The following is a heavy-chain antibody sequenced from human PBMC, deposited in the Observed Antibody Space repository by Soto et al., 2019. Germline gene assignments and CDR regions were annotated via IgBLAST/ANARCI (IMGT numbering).Heavy chain of an antibody. V-gene: IGHV4-34*01. Sequence: PSETLSLTCAVYGGSFSGYYWSWIRQPPGKGLEWIGEINHSGSTNYNPSLKSRVTISVDTSKDQFSLKLSSVTAADTAVYYCARARGYYYVPLDYWGQGTLVTVSS. J-gene: IGHJ4*02. D-gene: IGHD3-22*01. CDR3: ARARGYYYVPLDY. CDR1: GGSFSGYY. CDR2: INHSGST.